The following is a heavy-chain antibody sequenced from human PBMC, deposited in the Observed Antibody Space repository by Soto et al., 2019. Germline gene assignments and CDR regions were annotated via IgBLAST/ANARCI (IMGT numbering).Heavy chain of an antibody. D-gene: IGHD1-26*01. CDR3: ARRGSGSYYDY. V-gene: IGHV3-33*01. J-gene: IGHJ4*02. CDR1: GFTFSSYG. CDR2: IWYDGSNK. Sequence: GGSLRLSCAASGFTFSSYGMYWVRQAPGKGLEWVAVIWYDGSNKYYEDSVKGRFTISRDNSKNTLYLQMNSLRAEDTAVYYCARRGSGSYYDYWGQGTLVTVSS.